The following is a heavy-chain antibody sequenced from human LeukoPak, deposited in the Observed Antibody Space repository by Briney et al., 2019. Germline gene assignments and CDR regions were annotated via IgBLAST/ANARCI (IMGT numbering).Heavy chain of an antibody. CDR1: GGSISSYY. CDR2: IYYSGST. J-gene: IGHJ4*02. V-gene: IGHV4-59*01. CDR3: ARERYYGSGSYYDSYYFDY. Sequence: SETLSLTCTVSGGSISSYYWSWIRQPPGKGLEWIGYIYYSGSTNYNPSLKSRVTISVDTSKNQFSLKLSSVTAADTAVYYCARERYYGSGSYYDSYYFDYWGQGTLVTVSS. D-gene: IGHD3-10*01.